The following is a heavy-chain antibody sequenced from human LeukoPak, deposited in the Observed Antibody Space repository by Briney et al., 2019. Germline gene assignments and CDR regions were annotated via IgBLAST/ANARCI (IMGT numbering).Heavy chain of an antibody. CDR1: GFHFTDFC. CDR2: ISSGADAI. D-gene: IGHD3-16*01. Sequence: PGGSLRLSCAASGFHFTDFCMSWIRQSPGKGLQWLSYISSGADAIYYADSVKGRFTISRDNAKNSLYLQMNSLRAEDTAVYYCARDGGDYWGQGTLVTVSS. V-gene: IGHV3-11*04. CDR3: ARDGGDY. J-gene: IGHJ4*02.